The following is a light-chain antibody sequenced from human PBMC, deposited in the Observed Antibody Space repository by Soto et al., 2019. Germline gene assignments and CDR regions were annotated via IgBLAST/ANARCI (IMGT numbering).Light chain of an antibody. CDR3: QQYNNWPPIT. Sequence: EIAMTQAPATLSVSPGERATLPYRASQSVSIKLAWYQQKPGQAPRLLIYDTSTRATGIPARFSGSGSGTEFTLTISSLQSEDFSVYYGQQYNNWPPITFGQGTRLEIK. CDR2: DTS. J-gene: IGKJ5*01. CDR1: QSVSIK. V-gene: IGKV3-15*01.